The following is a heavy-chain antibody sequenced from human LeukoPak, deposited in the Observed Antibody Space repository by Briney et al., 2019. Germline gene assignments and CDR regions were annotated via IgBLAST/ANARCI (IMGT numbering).Heavy chain of an antibody. J-gene: IGHJ5*02. D-gene: IGHD6-19*01. V-gene: IGHV3-66*01. CDR3: AREGSSGWYEFWFDP. Sequence: PGGSLRLSCAASGFTLSNNYMSWVRQAPGKGLEWVSVIYSAGTTYYADSVKGRFTISRDNSKNTLYLQMNSLRAEDTAVYYCAREGSSGWYEFWFDPWGQGTLVTVSS. CDR1: GFTLSNNY. CDR2: IYSAGTT.